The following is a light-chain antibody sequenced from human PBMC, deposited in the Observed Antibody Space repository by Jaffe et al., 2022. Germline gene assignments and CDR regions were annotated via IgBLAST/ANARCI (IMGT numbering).Light chain of an antibody. CDR3: QQYKNWPYT. V-gene: IGKV3-15*01. CDR2: DAS. CDR1: QSISNK. Sequence: EIVMTQSPATLSVSPGERATLSCRSSQSISNKLAWYQQKPGQAPRLLIDDASTRATGIAARFSGSVSGTEFTLTISSLQSEDFAVYYCQQYKNWPYTFGQGTKLELK. J-gene: IGKJ2*01.